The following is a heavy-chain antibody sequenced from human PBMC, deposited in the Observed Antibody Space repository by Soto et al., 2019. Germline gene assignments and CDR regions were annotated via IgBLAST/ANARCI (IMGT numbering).Heavy chain of an antibody. J-gene: IGHJ4*02. D-gene: IGHD3-22*01. V-gene: IGHV4-34*01. Sequence: SETLSLTCAVYGGSFSGYYWSWIRQPPGKGLEWIGEINHSGSTNYNPSLKSRVTISVDTSKNQFSLKLSSVTAADTAVYYCARVYYDSSGDDYWGQGTLVTVPQ. CDR3: ARVYYDSSGDDY. CDR2: INHSGST. CDR1: GGSFSGYY.